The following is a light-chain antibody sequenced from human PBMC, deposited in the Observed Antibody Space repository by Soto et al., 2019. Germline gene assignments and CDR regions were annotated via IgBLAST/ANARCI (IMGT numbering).Light chain of an antibody. CDR1: QSVHTF. Sequence: EIVLTQSPDTLSLSPGEGASLSCRASQSVHTFLAWYQKKPGQAPRLLIYGASTRATGVPARFSGSGSGTDFTLTISSLETEDFAVYYCHQRSNWPPDTFGQGTRLEIK. CDR2: GAS. CDR3: HQRSNWPPDT. J-gene: IGKJ5*01. V-gene: IGKV3-11*01.